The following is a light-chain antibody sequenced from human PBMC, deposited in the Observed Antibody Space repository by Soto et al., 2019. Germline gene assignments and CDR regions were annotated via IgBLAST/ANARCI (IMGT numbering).Light chain of an antibody. CDR3: QQYDNLPS. CDR1: QDISHF. J-gene: IGKJ3*01. V-gene: IGKV1-33*01. CDR2: DAS. Sequence: DVQMTQSPSSLSASVGDRVTITCQASQDISHFLNWYQQKSGKAPKLLIYDASNLETGVPSRFSGSGFGTDFPFTISSLQPEDIATYYCQQYDNLPSFGPGTKVDIK.